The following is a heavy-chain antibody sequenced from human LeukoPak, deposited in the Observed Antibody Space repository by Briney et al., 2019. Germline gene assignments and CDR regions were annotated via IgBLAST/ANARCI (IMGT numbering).Heavy chain of an antibody. CDR3: ARAVRPGITGTTRQAYGMDV. J-gene: IGHJ6*02. CDR1: GFTFSSYG. D-gene: IGHD1-14*01. V-gene: IGHV3-33*01. CDR2: IWYDGSNK. Sequence: GGSLRLSCAASGFTFSSYGMHRVRQAPGKGLEWVAVIWYDGSNKYYADSVKGRFTISRDNSKNTLYLQMNSLRAEDTAVYYCARAVRPGITGTTRQAYGMDVWGQGTTVTVSS.